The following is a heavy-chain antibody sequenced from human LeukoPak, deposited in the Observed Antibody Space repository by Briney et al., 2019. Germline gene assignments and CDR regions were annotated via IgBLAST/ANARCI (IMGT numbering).Heavy chain of an antibody. Sequence: PGGALRLSCAASGFAFISYWSSGVRQMRGKGRDWMGRIYPSDSYTNYSPSFQGHVTISVDKSISTAYLQCSSTKASDTAMYYCASRLQRPFDYWGQGTLVTVSS. CDR2: IYPSDSYT. V-gene: IGHV5-10-1*01. CDR3: ASRLQRPFDY. D-gene: IGHD2-15*01. CDR1: GFAFISYW. J-gene: IGHJ4*02.